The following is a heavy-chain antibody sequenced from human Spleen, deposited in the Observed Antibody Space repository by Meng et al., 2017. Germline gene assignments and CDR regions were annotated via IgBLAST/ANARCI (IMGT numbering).Heavy chain of an antibody. Sequence: ASVKVSCKASGYTLTNYYIHWVRQAPGQGLEWMGTINPSGDNTDYAQKFQGRVTMTRDTSISTAYMELSRLRSDDTAVYYCARLISSSWYIAFDIWGQGTMVTVSS. V-gene: IGHV1-46*01. CDR1: GYTLTNYY. CDR2: INPSGDNT. CDR3: ARLISSSWYIAFDI. D-gene: IGHD6-13*01. J-gene: IGHJ3*02.